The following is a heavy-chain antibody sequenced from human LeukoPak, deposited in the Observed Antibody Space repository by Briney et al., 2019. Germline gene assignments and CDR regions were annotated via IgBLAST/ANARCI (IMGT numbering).Heavy chain of an antibody. Sequence: GASVKVSCKASGYTFTGYYMHWVRQAPGKGLEWMGGFDPEDGETIYAQKFQGRVTMTEDTSTDTAYMELSSLRSEDTAVYYCATIRRITIFGVVTAGYWGQGTLVTVSS. CDR2: FDPEDGET. J-gene: IGHJ4*02. CDR1: GYTFTGYY. V-gene: IGHV1-24*01. CDR3: ATIRRITIFGVVTAGY. D-gene: IGHD3-3*01.